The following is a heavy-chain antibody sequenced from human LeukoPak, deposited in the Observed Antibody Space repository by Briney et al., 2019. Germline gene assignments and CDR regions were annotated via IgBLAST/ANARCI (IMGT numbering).Heavy chain of an antibody. Sequence: GGSLRLSCAASGFTFSSYSMNWVRQAPGKGLEWVSYISSSSSTIYYADSVKGRFTISRDNSKNTLYLQMNSLRAEDTAVYYCAKLMITFGGVIIGNAFDIWGQGTMVTVSS. V-gene: IGHV3-48*01. J-gene: IGHJ3*02. CDR2: ISSSSSTI. CDR3: AKLMITFGGVIIGNAFDI. CDR1: GFTFSSYS. D-gene: IGHD3-16*02.